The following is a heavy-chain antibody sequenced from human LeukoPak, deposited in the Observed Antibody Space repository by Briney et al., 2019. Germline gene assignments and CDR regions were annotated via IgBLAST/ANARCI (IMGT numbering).Heavy chain of an antibody. D-gene: IGHD2-15*01. Sequence: SETLSLTCAVYGGSFSGYYWSWLRQPPGKGLEWIGEINHSGSTNYNPSLKSRVTISVDTSKNQFSLKLSSVTAADTAVYYCASWGYCSGGSCYYNWFDHWGQGTLVTVSS. CDR3: ASWGYCSGGSCYYNWFDH. CDR2: INHSGST. J-gene: IGHJ5*02. V-gene: IGHV4-34*01. CDR1: GGSFSGYY.